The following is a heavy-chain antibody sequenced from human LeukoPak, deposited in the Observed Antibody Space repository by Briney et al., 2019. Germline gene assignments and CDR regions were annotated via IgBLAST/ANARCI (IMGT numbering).Heavy chain of an antibody. J-gene: IGHJ4*02. Sequence: GGSLRLSRSASGFTFSSYAMHWVRQAPGKGLEYVSAISSNGGSTYYGDSVKGRFTISRDNSKNTLYLQMSSLRAEDTAVYYCVKGYCSSISCYGDYWGQGTLVTFSS. CDR1: GFTFSSYA. CDR2: ISSNGGST. V-gene: IGHV3-64D*09. CDR3: VKGYCSSISCYGDY. D-gene: IGHD2-2*01.